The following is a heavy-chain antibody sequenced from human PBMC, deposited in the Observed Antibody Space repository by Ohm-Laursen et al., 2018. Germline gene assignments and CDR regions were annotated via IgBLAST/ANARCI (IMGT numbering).Heavy chain of an antibody. J-gene: IGHJ4*02. Sequence: SLRLSCSASEVTFSSYWMSWVRQAPGKGLEWVANIKQDGSEKRYVDSVKGRFTISRDNAKNSLYLQMNSLRAEDTAVYYCARDTTNYDFWSGQNDYWGQGTLVTVSS. CDR3: ARDTTNYDFWSGQNDY. CDR2: IKQDGSEK. CDR1: EVTFSSYW. V-gene: IGHV3-7*01. D-gene: IGHD3-3*01.